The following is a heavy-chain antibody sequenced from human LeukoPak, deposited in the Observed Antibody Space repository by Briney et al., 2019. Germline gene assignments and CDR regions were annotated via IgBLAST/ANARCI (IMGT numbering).Heavy chain of an antibody. CDR3: ARESDLYCSSTSCRFDP. Sequence: GASVKVSCKASGYTFTSYGISWVRQAPGQGLEWMGWISAYNGNTNYAQKLQGRVTMTTDTSTSTAYMELRSLRSDDTAVYYCARESDLYCSSTSCRFDPWGQGTLVTVSS. J-gene: IGHJ5*02. V-gene: IGHV1-18*01. D-gene: IGHD2-2*01. CDR2: ISAYNGNT. CDR1: GYTFTSYG.